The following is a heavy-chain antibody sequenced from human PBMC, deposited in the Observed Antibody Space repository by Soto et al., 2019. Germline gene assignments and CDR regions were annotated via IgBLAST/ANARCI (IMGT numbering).Heavy chain of an antibody. CDR3: APRRPGGRPPIS. CDR2: INHSGST. Sequence: QVQLQQWGAGLLKPSETLSLTCAVYGGSFSGYYWSWIRQPPGKGLEWIGEINHSGSTNYNPSLNSRATISVDTTKNQSSLKMSSVTAAHTAVYYCAPRRPGGRPPISWCQGTLVTVSS. J-gene: IGHJ5*02. V-gene: IGHV4-34*01. D-gene: IGHD3-16*01. CDR1: GGSFSGYY.